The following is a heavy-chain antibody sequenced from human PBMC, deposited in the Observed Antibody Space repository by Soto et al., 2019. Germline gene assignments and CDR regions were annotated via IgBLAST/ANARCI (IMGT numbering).Heavy chain of an antibody. CDR3: ARDRILRYFDWLAPILDAFDI. CDR1: GYTFTSYY. V-gene: IGHV1-46*01. D-gene: IGHD3-9*01. J-gene: IGHJ3*02. Sequence: ASVKVSCKASGYTFTSYYMHWVRQAPGQGLEWMGIINPSGGSTSYAQKFQGRVTMTRDTSTSTVYMELSSLRSEDTAVYYCARDRILRYFDWLAPILDAFDIWGQGTMVTVSS. CDR2: INPSGGST.